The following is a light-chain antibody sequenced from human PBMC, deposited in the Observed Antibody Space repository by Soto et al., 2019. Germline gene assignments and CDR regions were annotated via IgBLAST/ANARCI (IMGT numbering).Light chain of an antibody. Sequence: EIVWTQSPGTRSLSPGERATLSCRASQSVSSSYLAWYQQKPGQAPRLLIYGSSTRATGIPATFSGSGSGTEFTLTISSLQSEESAIYYCQQYNNWGLSFGGGTKVDIK. V-gene: IGKV3D-15*01. CDR2: GSS. J-gene: IGKJ4*01. CDR3: QQYNNWGLS. CDR1: QSVSSSY.